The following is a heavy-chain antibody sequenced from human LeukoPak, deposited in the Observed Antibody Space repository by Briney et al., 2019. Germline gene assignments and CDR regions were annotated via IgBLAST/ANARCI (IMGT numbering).Heavy chain of an antibody. D-gene: IGHD3-10*01. J-gene: IGHJ6*02. V-gene: IGHV3-13*01. Sequence: PGGSLRLSCAASGFTFSSYDMHWVRQATGKGLEWVSAIGTAGDTYYPGSVRGRFTISRENAKNSLYLQMNSLRAGDTAIYYCARSEGTGSPGFYYYGMDVWGQGTTVTVSS. CDR2: IGTAGDT. CDR1: GFTFSSYD. CDR3: ARSEGTGSPGFYYYGMDV.